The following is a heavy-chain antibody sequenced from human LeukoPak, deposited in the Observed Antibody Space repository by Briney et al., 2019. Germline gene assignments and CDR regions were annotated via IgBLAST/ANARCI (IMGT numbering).Heavy chain of an antibody. CDR2: INTNTGNP. CDR1: GYTFTSYA. CDR3: AITSGYSCGWYDVYFDY. J-gene: IGHJ4*02. D-gene: IGHD6-19*01. V-gene: IGHV7-4-1*02. Sequence: GASVKVSCKASGYTFTSYAMNWVRQAPGQGLEWMGWINTNTGNPTYALGFTGRFVFSLDTSVSTAYLQISSLKAEDTAVYYCAITSGYSCGWYDVYFDYWGQGTLVTGSS.